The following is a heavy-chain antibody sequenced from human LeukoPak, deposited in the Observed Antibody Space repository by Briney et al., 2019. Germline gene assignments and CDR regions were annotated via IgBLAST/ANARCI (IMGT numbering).Heavy chain of an antibody. V-gene: IGHV3-30*18. J-gene: IGHJ4*02. Sequence: PGGSLRLSCAASGFTFSSYGMHWVRQAPGKGLEWVAVISYDGSNKYYADSVKGRFTISRDNSKNTLYLQMNSLRAEDTAVYCCAKETGLLWFGELLALDYWGQGTLVTVSS. D-gene: IGHD3-10*01. CDR1: GFTFSSYG. CDR2: ISYDGSNK. CDR3: AKETGLLWFGELLALDY.